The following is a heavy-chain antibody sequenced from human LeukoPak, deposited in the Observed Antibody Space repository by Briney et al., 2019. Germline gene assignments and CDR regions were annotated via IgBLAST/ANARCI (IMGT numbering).Heavy chain of an antibody. V-gene: IGHV4-4*09. CDR1: GGSISSYY. J-gene: IGHJ6*03. CDR3: ARTRGYDFWSGYYTDYYYMDV. CDR2: IYTSGST. Sequence: PSETLSLTCTVSGGSISSYYWSWIRQPPGKGLEWIGYIYTSGSTNYNPSLKSRVTISVDTSKNQFSLKLSSVTAADTAVYYCARTRGYDFWSGYYTDYYYMDVWGKGTTVTVSS. D-gene: IGHD3-3*01.